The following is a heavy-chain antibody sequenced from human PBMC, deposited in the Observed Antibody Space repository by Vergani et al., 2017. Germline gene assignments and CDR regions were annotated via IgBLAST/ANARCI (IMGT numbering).Heavy chain of an antibody. D-gene: IGHD2-2*01. J-gene: IGHJ4*02. CDR2: ISYSGDT. V-gene: IGHV4-34*01. CDR1: GRSFSGYY. CDR3: ARVSCSSTSCYQPFDY. Sequence: QVQLQQWGAGLLKPSETLSLTCAVYGRSFSGYYWSWIRQTPGEGLEWIGQISYSGDTSYSPSLTSRLTISIDTSKHQFSLKVNSVTAADTAMYYCARVSCSSTSCYQPFDYWGQGTLVTVSS.